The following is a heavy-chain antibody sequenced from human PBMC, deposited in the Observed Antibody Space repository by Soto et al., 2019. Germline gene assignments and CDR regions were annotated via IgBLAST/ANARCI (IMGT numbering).Heavy chain of an antibody. CDR1: GLTFSSYW. V-gene: IGHV3-74*01. J-gene: IGHJ5*02. CDR2: IKRDGSST. D-gene: IGHD3-3*01. CDR3: ARDNGHATYYTPS. Sequence: EEQLVESGGGLVQPGGSLRLSCAASGLTFSSYWMHWVRQAPGKGLVWVSRIKRDGSSTSYADSVEGRFTISRDNAKNTVYLQMNSLRGEDTAVYYCARDNGHATYYTPSWGQGTLVTVSS.